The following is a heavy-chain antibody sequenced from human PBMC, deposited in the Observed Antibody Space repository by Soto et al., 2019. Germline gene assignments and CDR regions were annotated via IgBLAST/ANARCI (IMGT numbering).Heavy chain of an antibody. D-gene: IGHD3-3*01. J-gene: IGHJ6*02. V-gene: IGHV3-33*01. CDR3: ARGGWAFGVVIAGDSYYEMDV. CDR2: IWYDGSNK. CDR1: GFTFSSYG. Sequence: QVQLGEFGGGVVQPGRSLRLSCAASGFTFSSYGMHWVRQAPGKGLEWVAVIWYDGSNKYYADSVKGRFTISRDNSKNTVYLEKNSLRAEDTAVDYCARGGWAFGVVIAGDSYYEMDVWGQGPTVTVSS.